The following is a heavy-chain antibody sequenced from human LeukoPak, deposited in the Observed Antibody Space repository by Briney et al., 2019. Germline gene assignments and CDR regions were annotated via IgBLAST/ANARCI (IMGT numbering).Heavy chain of an antibody. CDR2: ISYSGSI. V-gene: IGHV4-39*07. D-gene: IGHD5-12*01. Sequence: SETLSLTCAVTGGSISSSNYYWGWIRQPPGKGLEWIGSISYSGSINYNPSLKSRVTLSVDTSENQFSLKLSSVTAADTAVYYCATDSGLNYFYYYFMDVWGKGTTVTVSS. J-gene: IGHJ6*03. CDR1: GGSISSSNYY. CDR3: ATDSGLNYFYYYFMDV.